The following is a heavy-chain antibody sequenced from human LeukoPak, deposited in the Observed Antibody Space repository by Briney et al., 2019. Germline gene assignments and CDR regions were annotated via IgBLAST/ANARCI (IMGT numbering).Heavy chain of an antibody. CDR2: ISGSGGST. CDR3: AKGSYYDSSGYYPYYYYGMDV. D-gene: IGHD3-22*01. CDR1: GFTFSSYA. V-gene: IGHV3-23*01. J-gene: IGHJ6*02. Sequence: GGSLRLSCAASGFTFSSYAMSWVRQAPGKGLEWVSAISGSGGSTYYADSVRGRFTISRDNSKNTLYLQMNSLRAEDTAVYYCAKGSYYDSSGYYPYYYYGMDVWGQGTTVPSP.